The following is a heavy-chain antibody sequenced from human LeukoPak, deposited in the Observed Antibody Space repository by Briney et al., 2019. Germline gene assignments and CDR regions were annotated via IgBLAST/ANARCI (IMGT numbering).Heavy chain of an antibody. CDR2: ISSTSIR. CDR1: GFTFSTYS. CDR3: ARDPGGDSTYGPKQIDY. J-gene: IGHJ4*02. V-gene: IGHV3-48*02. D-gene: IGHD6-13*01. Sequence: PGGSLRLSCATSGFTFSTYSMNWVRQAPGKGLEWVSYISSTSIRYYADSVKGRFTISRDNAKNSLYLQMNSLRDEDTAVDYCARDPGGDSTYGPKQIDYWGQGTLVTVSS.